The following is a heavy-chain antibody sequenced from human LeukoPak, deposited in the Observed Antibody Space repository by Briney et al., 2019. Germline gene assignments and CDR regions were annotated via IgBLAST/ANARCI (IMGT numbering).Heavy chain of an antibody. CDR2: INPNSGGT. Sequence: ASVKVSCXASGYTFTGYYMHWVRQAPGQGLGWMGRINPNSGGTNYAQKFQGRVTMTRDTSISTAYMELSRLRSDDTAVYYCARDYYDSSGGFDYWGQGTLVTVSS. CDR3: ARDYYDSSGGFDY. D-gene: IGHD3-22*01. J-gene: IGHJ4*02. CDR1: GYTFTGYY. V-gene: IGHV1-2*06.